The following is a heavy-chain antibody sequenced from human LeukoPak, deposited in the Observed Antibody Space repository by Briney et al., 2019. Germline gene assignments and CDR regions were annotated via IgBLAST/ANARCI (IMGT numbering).Heavy chain of an antibody. CDR1: GGSISSYY. V-gene: IGHV4-59*01. CDR3: ARDCGSSGLIRYYFDY. J-gene: IGHJ4*02. Sequence: PSETLSLTCTVSGGSISSYYWSWIRQPPGKGLEWIGYIYYSGSTNYNPSLKSRVTISVDTSKNPFSLKLSSVTAADTAVYYCARDCGSSGLIRYYFDYCGQGTLVTVSS. CDR2: IYYSGST. D-gene: IGHD3-22*01.